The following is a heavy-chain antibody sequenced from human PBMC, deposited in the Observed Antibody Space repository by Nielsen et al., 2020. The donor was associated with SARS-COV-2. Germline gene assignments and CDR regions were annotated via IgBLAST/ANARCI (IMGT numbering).Heavy chain of an antibody. CDR1: GGSISSGGYY. V-gene: IGHV4-61*08. CDR3: AREALFNWFDS. CDR2: IYYRGST. Sequence: GSLRLSCTVSGGSISSGGYYWSWVRQPPGKGLEWIGYIYYRGSTNYNPSLKSRVTLSVDTSKNQFSLNLTSVTAADTAVYYCAREALFNWFDSWGQGTLVTVSS. J-gene: IGHJ5*01.